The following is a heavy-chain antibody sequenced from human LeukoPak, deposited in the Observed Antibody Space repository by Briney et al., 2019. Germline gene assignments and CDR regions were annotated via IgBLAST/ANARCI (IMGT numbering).Heavy chain of an antibody. V-gene: IGHV4-34*01. D-gene: IGHD4-17*01. CDR3: ARGHMTTVTGIDY. CDR2: INHGGST. J-gene: IGHJ4*02. CDR1: GGSFSGYY. Sequence: DPSETLSLTCAVYGGSFSGYYWSWIRQSPGKGLEWIGEINHGGSTNYNPSLKSRVTISVDTSKNQFSLKLSSVTAADTAVYYCARGHMTTVTGIDYWGQGTLVTVSS.